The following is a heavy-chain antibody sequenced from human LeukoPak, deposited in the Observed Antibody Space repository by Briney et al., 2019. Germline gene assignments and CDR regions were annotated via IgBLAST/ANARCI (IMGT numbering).Heavy chain of an antibody. CDR2: IRQDGSEK. V-gene: IGHV3-7*04. J-gene: IGHJ4*02. Sequence: GGSLRLSCAASGFTFSTYWMTWVRQAPGKGLEWVANIRQDGSEKYYVDSVKGRFTISRDNAKNPLYLQMNSLRAEDTAVYYCAKDSLDYWGQGTLVTVSS. CDR3: AKDSLDY. CDR1: GFTFSTYW.